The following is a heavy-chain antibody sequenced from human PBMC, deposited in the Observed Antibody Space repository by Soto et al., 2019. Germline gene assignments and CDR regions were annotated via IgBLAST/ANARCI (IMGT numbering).Heavy chain of an antibody. CDR1: GFTFRDYY. V-gene: IGHV3-11*04. CDR2: ISSSGSTT. CDR3: ARESEDLTSNFDY. Sequence: GGSLRLSCSASGFTFRDYYMSWIRQAPGKGLEWVSHISSSGSTTYYADSVEGRFTSSRDNAKNSLYLEMNSLRAEDTAVYYCARESEDLTSNFDYWGQGTLVTVSS. J-gene: IGHJ4*02.